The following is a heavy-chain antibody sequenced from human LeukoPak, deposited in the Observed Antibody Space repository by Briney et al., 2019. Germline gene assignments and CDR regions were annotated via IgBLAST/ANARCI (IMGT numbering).Heavy chain of an antibody. CDR1: GFTFSSYE. CDR3: TKETPQMDV. V-gene: IGHV3-48*03. D-gene: IGHD2-15*01. J-gene: IGHJ6*04. Sequence: GGSLRLSCAASGFTFSSYEMNWVRQAPGRGLEWVAYISSTGNTVHYAGSVKGRFTISRDNAKNSLYVQMNRLRAEDTAVYYCTKETPQMDVWGKGTTVTVSS. CDR2: ISSTGNTV.